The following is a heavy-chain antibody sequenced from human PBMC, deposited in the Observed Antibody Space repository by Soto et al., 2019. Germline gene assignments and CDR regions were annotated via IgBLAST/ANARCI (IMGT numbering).Heavy chain of an antibody. Sequence: QAQLVESGGGVVQPGRSLRLSCAASGFTFRSYGMHWVRQAPGKGLEWVAVISYDGTNEYHADSVKCRFTISRDNSKNTLYLQMNSLIAEDTAVYYCAKDWDCSSTSCSRLWYGMDVWGQGTTVTVSS. J-gene: IGHJ6*02. CDR2: ISYDGTNE. D-gene: IGHD2-2*01. CDR1: GFTFRSYG. CDR3: AKDWDCSSTSCSRLWYGMDV. V-gene: IGHV3-30*18.